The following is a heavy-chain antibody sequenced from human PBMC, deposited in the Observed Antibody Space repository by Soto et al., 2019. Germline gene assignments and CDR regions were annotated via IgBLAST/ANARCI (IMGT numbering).Heavy chain of an antibody. CDR1: GYTFSSYG. D-gene: IGHD6-6*01. Sequence: ASVKVSCKASGYTFSSYGIRWVRQAPGQGLEWMGWISAYNGNTNYAQKLQGRVTMTKDTSTSTAYMELRSLRSDDTAVYYCARLAGGYSSSSGWFDPWGRGTLVTVSS. CDR3: ARLAGGYSSSSGWFDP. V-gene: IGHV1-18*04. CDR2: ISAYNGNT. J-gene: IGHJ5*02.